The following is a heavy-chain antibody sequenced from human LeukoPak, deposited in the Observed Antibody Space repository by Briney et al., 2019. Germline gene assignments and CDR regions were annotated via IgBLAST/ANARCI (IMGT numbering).Heavy chain of an antibody. Sequence: GGSLRLSCAASGFTFSSYGMHWVRQAPGKGLEWVAVISYDGSNKYYADSVKGRFTISRDNSKNTLYLQMNSLRAEDTAVYYCAKDASGGYDILTGYYYYGMDVWGQGTTVTVSS. CDR2: ISYDGSNK. CDR3: AKDASGGYDILTGYYYYGMDV. V-gene: IGHV3-30*18. D-gene: IGHD3-9*01. CDR1: GFTFSSYG. J-gene: IGHJ6*02.